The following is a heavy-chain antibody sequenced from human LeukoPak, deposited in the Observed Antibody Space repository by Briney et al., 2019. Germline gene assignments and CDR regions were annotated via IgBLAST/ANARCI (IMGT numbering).Heavy chain of an antibody. D-gene: IGHD5-12*01. V-gene: IGHV3-7*01. CDR2: LHADGNEK. J-gene: IGHJ4*01. CDR1: GFSLSGYW. CDR3: ARGGYSFDY. Sequence: GGSLRLSCAASGFSLSGYWMSWVRQAPGKGLERGARLHADGNEKYFVHSVKGRFTVSRGNANNSLYLKMNSLRVEDTAVYYCARGGYSFDYLGHGTLVTVSS.